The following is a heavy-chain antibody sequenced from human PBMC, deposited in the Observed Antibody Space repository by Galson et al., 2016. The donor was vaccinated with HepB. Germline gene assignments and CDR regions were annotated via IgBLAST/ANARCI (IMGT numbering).Heavy chain of an antibody. CDR1: GLTVSSNY. V-gene: IGHV3-53*01. CDR3: ARGGAVSGLDY. D-gene: IGHD6-19*01. J-gene: IGHJ4*02. CDR2: IYGDGST. Sequence: SLRLSCAASGLTVSSNYMSWVRQAPGKGPEWVSIIYGDGSTYHADSVKGRFTISRDNSKNTVYLQMNSLRAEDTAVYYCARGGAVSGLDYWGQGTLVTVSS.